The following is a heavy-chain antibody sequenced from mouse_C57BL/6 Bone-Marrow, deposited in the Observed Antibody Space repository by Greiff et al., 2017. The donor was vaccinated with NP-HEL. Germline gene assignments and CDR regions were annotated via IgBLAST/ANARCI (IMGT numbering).Heavy chain of an antibody. CDR2: IDPSDSYT. J-gene: IGHJ4*01. V-gene: IGHV1-59*01. CDR3: ARGRTTVVPGDY. CDR1: GYTFTSYW. Sequence: QVQLQQPGAELVRPGTSVKLSCKASGYTFTSYWMHWVKQRPGQGLEWIGVIDPSDSYTNYNQKFKGKATLTVDTSSSTAYMQLSSLTSEDSAVYYGARGRTTVVPGDYWGQGTSVTVSS. D-gene: IGHD1-1*01.